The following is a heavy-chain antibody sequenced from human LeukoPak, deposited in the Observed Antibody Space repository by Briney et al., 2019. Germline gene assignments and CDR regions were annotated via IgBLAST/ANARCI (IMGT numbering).Heavy chain of an antibody. CDR3: ASDLWFGELSHAFDI. Sequence: SVKVSCKASGYTFTSYGISWVRQAPGQGLEWMGGIIPIFGTANYAQKFQGRVTITADKSTSTAYMELSSLRSEDTAVYYCASDLWFGELSHAFDIWGQGTMVTVSS. CDR2: IIPIFGTA. D-gene: IGHD3-10*01. CDR1: GYTFTSYG. J-gene: IGHJ3*02. V-gene: IGHV1-69*06.